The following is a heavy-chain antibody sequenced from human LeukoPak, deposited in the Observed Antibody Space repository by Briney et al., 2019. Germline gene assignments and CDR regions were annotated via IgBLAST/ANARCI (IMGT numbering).Heavy chain of an antibody. CDR3: ARGHYYDSSGASDLLDY. Sequence: PSETLSLTCTVSGGSISSSSYYWGWIRQPPGKGLEWIGSIYYSGSTYYNPSLKSRVTISVDTSKNQFSLKLSSVTAADTAVYYCARGHYYDSSGASDLLDYWGQGTLVTVSS. V-gene: IGHV4-39*07. D-gene: IGHD3-22*01. CDR1: GGSISSSSYY. J-gene: IGHJ4*02. CDR2: IYYSGST.